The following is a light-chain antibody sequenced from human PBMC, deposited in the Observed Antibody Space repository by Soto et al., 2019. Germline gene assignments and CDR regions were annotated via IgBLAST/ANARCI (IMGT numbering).Light chain of an antibody. CDR2: DAS. J-gene: IGKJ4*01. CDR3: QQFNSYPLT. Sequence: IQLTQSPSSLSASVGDRVTITCRASPGISNTLTWYQQKPGKPPKLLIYDASSLESGVPSRFSGSGSGTDFTLTISSLQPEDFATCYCQQFNSYPLTFGGGTEVDIK. CDR1: PGISNT. V-gene: IGKV1-13*02.